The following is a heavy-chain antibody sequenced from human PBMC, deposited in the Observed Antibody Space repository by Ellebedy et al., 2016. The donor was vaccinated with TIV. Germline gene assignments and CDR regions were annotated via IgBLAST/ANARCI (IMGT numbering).Heavy chain of an antibody. CDR1: GFSFRSYW. V-gene: IGHV3-7*01. CDR3: ARRGAYGDYAVQVNGWFDP. J-gene: IGHJ5*02. CDR2: IYQDGSWQ. Sequence: PGGSLRLSCIGSGFSFRSYWMSWVRQAPGKGLEWVANIYQDGSWQYSVDSVKGRFTISRDNANNILCLQLNSLRVEDTGVYYCARRGAYGDYAVQVNGWFDPWGQGTLVTVSS. D-gene: IGHD4-17*01.